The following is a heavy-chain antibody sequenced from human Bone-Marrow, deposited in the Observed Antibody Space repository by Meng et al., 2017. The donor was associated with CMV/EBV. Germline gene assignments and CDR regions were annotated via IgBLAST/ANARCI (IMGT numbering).Heavy chain of an antibody. Sequence: ASVKVSCKASGYTFTSYGISWVRQAPGQGREWMGWISAYNGNTNYAQKLQGRVTMTTDTSTSTAYMELRSLRSDDTAVYYWARDLGGSRPLGVFDIWGQGTMVTVSS. J-gene: IGHJ3*02. CDR2: ISAYNGNT. CDR1: GYTFTSYG. D-gene: IGHD2-15*01. CDR3: ARDLGGSRPLGVFDI. V-gene: IGHV1-18*01.